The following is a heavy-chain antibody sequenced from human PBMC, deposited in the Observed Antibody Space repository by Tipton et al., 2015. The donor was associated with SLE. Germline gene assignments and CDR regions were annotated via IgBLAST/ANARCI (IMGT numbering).Heavy chain of an antibody. Sequence: TLSLTCAVYGESFSGYYWSWIRQPPGKGLEWIGEINHSGSTNYNPSLKSRVTISVDTSKNQFSLKLSSVTAADTAVYYCAREAMGYLGAFDIWGQGTMVTVSS. CDR2: INHSGST. V-gene: IGHV4-34*01. CDR1: GESFSGYY. D-gene: IGHD5-12*01. J-gene: IGHJ3*02. CDR3: AREAMGYLGAFDI.